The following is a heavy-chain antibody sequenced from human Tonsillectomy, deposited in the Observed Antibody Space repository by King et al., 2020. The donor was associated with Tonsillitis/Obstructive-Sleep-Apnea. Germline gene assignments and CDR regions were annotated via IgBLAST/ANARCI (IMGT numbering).Heavy chain of an antibody. D-gene: IGHD2-15*01. CDR3: ARGRGDIVVVVAAILDTVTPDY. V-gene: IGHV3-30*04. CDR1: GFTFSSYA. Sequence: VQLVESGGGVVQPGRSLRLSCAASGFTFSSYAMHWVRQAPGKGLEWVAVISYDGSNKYYADSVKGRFTISRDNSKNTLYLQINSLRAEDTAVYYCARGRGDIVVVVAAILDTVTPDYWGQGTLVTVSS. J-gene: IGHJ4*02. CDR2: ISYDGSNK.